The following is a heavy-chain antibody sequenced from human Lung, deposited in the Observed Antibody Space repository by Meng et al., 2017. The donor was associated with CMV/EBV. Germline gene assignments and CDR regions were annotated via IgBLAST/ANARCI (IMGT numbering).Heavy chain of an antibody. CDR2: IIPILGRA. CDR1: GGTFSSYT. D-gene: IGHD3-3*01. Sequence: QVRQVQFGGELRKPGSTVKVSCKAAGGTFSSYTINWVRQAPGQGLEWVGRIIPILGRANYAQKFQCRVTITADKSTSTAYMELSSLRSEDTAVYYCASSIFGVVIISPFGYWGQGTLVTVSS. V-gene: IGHV1-69*02. CDR3: ASSIFGVVIISPFGY. J-gene: IGHJ4*02.